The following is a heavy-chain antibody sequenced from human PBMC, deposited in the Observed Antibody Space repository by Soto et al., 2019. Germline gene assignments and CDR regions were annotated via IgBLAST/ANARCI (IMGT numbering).Heavy chain of an antibody. CDR1: XXXXSXXX. V-gene: IGHV3-23*01. D-gene: IGHD3-22*01. Sequence: PGGSLRXXXAXXXXXXSXXXXNWVRHAPGKGLEWGSAITRRGGGTYYADVLQGGVTISGDTSKNTLYLQMNRLRAEDTAVYYCARAPGGITIIIVDEMNEYWGDGTLVTVSS. CDR2: ITRRGGGT. J-gene: IGHJ4*01. CDR3: ARAPGGITIIIVDEMNEY.